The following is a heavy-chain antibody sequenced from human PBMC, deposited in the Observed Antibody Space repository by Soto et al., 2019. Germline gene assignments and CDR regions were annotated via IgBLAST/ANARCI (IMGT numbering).Heavy chain of an antibody. CDR2: ISSSSSSI. CDR3: ARDRCSSGCLFDY. D-gene: IGHD6-19*01. V-gene: IGHV3-21*01. Sequence: PGGSLRLSCAASGFTFSSYNMNWVRQAPGKGPEWISSISSSSSSIYYADSVKGRFTISRDNAKNSVYLQMNSLRADDTAVYYCARDRCSSGCLFDYWGQGALVTVSS. J-gene: IGHJ4*02. CDR1: GFTFSSYN.